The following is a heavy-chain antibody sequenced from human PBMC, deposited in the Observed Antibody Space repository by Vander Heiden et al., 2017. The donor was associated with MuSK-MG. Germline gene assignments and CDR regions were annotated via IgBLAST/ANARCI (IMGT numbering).Heavy chain of an antibody. J-gene: IGHJ4*02. D-gene: IGHD2-2*01. Sequence: QVQLQKSGSPLSKPSNTLSPACAVSGGSFSGYYWSWIRKPPGKGLEWIGEINHSGSTNYNPSLKSRVTISVDTSKNQFSLKLSSVTAADTAVYYCAREQNAPDYWCQGTLVTVSS. CDR3: AREQNAPDY. CDR2: INHSGST. V-gene: IGHV4-34*01. CDR1: GGSFSGYY.